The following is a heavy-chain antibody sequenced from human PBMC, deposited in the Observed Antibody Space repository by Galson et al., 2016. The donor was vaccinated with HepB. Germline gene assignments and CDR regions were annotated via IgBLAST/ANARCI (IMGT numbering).Heavy chain of an antibody. Sequence: SLRLSCAASGFTFSKAWMTWVRQAPGKGLEWVGHIKSKADGGTTEYAAPVRGRFTISRDDSKNTLYLQMRSLRIEDTAVYYCLASADYWGQGTLVTVSS. CDR1: GFTFSKAW. D-gene: IGHD6-13*01. J-gene: IGHJ4*02. V-gene: IGHV3-15*01. CDR2: IKSKADGGTT. CDR3: LASADY.